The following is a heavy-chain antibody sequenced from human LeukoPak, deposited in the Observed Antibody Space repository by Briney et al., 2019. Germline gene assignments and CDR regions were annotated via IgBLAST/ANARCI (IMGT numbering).Heavy chain of an antibody. D-gene: IGHD6-13*01. V-gene: IGHV3-30*02. CDR2: IRYDGSNK. J-gene: IGHJ4*02. CDR1: GFTFSSYG. Sequence: GGSLRLSCAASGFTFSSYGMHWVRQAPGKGLEWVTFIRYDGSNKYYADSVKGRFTVSRDNSKNTLYLQMNSLRAEDTAVYYCAKNRHSNSFYCFDYWGQGSLVTVSS. CDR3: AKNRHSNSFYCFDY.